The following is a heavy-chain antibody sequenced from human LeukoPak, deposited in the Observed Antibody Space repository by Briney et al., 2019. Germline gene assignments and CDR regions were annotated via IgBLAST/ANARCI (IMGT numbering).Heavy chain of an antibody. D-gene: IGHD3-22*01. V-gene: IGHV3-66*01. CDR2: IYSDDST. CDR3: ARGNRPPNYYDSSGHPGGY. J-gene: IGHJ4*02. Sequence: GGSLRLSCAASGFTVSSNYMSWVRQAPGKGLEWVSVIYSDDSTYYADSVKGRFTISRDNPKNTLYLQMNSLRVEDTAVYYCARGNRPPNYYDSSGHPGGYWGQGTLVTVSS. CDR1: GFTVSSNY.